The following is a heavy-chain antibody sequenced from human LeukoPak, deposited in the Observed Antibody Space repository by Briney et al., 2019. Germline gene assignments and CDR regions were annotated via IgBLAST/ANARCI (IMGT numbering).Heavy chain of an antibody. J-gene: IGHJ4*02. CDR3: AKDFGYGDYFDY. D-gene: IGHD4-17*01. CDR2: ISWNSGSI. Sequence: PGGSLRLSCAASGFTFSSYAMSWVRQAPGKGLEWVSGISWNSGSIGYADSVKGRFTISRDNAKNSLYLQMNSLRAEDTALYYCAKDFGYGDYFDYWGQGTLVTVSS. V-gene: IGHV3-9*01. CDR1: GFTFSSYA.